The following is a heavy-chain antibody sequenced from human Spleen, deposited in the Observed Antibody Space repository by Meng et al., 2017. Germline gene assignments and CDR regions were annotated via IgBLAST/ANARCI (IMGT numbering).Heavy chain of an antibody. CDR2: INHSGST. Sequence: SETLSLTCAVYGGSFSGYYWSWIRQPPGKGLEWIGEINHSGSTNYNPSLKSRVTISVDTSQNNLSLKLSSVTAADSAVYYCARDWYRDYYYYGMDVWGQGTTVTVSS. V-gene: IGHV4-34*01. CDR1: GGSFSGYY. CDR3: ARDWYRDYYYYGMDV. J-gene: IGHJ6*02. D-gene: IGHD6-13*01.